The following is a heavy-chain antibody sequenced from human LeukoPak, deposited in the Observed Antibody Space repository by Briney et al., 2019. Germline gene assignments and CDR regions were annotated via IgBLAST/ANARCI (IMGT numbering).Heavy chain of an antibody. D-gene: IGHD2-15*01. CDR1: GFTFSDYY. V-gene: IGHV3-11*04. CDR3: ARVDAAVGWYAFAI. CDR2: ISSSGSTI. Sequence: GGSLRLSCAASGFTFSDYYMSWIRQAPGKGLEWVSYISSSGSTIYYADSVKGRFTISRDNAKNSLYLQMNSLRAEDTAVYYCARVDAAVGWYAFAIWGQGTMVTVSS. J-gene: IGHJ3*02.